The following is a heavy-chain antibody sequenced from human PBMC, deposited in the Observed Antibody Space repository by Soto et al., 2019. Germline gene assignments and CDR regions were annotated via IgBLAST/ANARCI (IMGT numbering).Heavy chain of an antibody. Sequence: SETLSLTCAVSGGSISSSNWWSWVRQPPGKGLEWIGEIYHSGSTNYNPSLKSRVTISVDKSKNQFSLKLSSVTAADTAVYYCARRMYCGGDFYRRPMVVRYYYYGMDVWGRGTTVTVSS. CDR2: IYHSGST. CDR3: ARRMYCGGDFYRRPMVVRYYYYGMDV. J-gene: IGHJ6*02. D-gene: IGHD2-21*02. CDR1: GGSISSSNW. V-gene: IGHV4-4*02.